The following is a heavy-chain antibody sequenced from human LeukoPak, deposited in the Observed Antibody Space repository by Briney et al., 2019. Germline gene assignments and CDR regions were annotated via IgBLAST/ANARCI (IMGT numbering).Heavy chain of an antibody. Sequence: SETLSLTCNVSGDSINSDGYYWNWIRQPPGKGLEWIGYISHSGSTYYNPSIKSRVTITIDRSKNQFSLKLSSVTAADTAVYYCTRVLYCSAGSCYSNFWGQGSLATVSS. D-gene: IGHD2-15*01. CDR1: GDSINSDGYY. CDR3: TRVLYCSAGSCYSNF. V-gene: IGHV4-30-2*01. J-gene: IGHJ4*02. CDR2: ISHSGST.